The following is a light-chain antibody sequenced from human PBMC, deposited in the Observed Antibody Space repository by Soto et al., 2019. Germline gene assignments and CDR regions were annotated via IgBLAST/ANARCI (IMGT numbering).Light chain of an antibody. Sequence: DIQMTQSPSTLSASVGDRVTITCRASQSISSWLAWYQQKPGKAPKLLIYDASSLESGVPSRFSGSGSGTEFALTISSLQPDDFATYYCQQYNSYLLTFGGGTKVDTK. CDR3: QQYNSYLLT. CDR1: QSISSW. CDR2: DAS. J-gene: IGKJ4*01. V-gene: IGKV1-5*01.